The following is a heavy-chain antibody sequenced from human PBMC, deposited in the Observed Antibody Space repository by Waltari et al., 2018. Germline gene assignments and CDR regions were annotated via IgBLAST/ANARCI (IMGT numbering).Heavy chain of an antibody. CDR1: GFTVISNY. V-gene: IGHV3-53*01. D-gene: IGHD2-2*01. Sequence: EVQLVESGGDLIQPGGSLRLSCAASGFTVISNYMSWVRQAPGKGLEWVSIIYSGGSTYYGDSVKGRFTISRDSSKTTLYLQMNSLRAEDTAVYYCARDYCDRTSCSVAWGQGTLVTVSS. CDR2: IYSGGST. CDR3: ARDYCDRTSCSVA. J-gene: IGHJ5*02.